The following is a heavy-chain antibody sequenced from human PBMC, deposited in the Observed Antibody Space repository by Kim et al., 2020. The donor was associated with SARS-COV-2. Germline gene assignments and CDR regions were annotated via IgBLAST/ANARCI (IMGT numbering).Heavy chain of an antibody. V-gene: IGHV3-21*01. CDR2: ISSSSSYI. J-gene: IGHJ4*02. Sequence: GGSLRLSCAASGFTFSSYSMNWVRQAPGKGLEWVSSISSSSSYIYYAYSVKGRFTISNDNAKSSLYLQMNSLRAEDTAVYYCARGTYSISWSYWGQGTLVTVSS. CDR1: GFTFSSYS. CDR3: ARGTYSISWSY. D-gene: IGHD6-13*01.